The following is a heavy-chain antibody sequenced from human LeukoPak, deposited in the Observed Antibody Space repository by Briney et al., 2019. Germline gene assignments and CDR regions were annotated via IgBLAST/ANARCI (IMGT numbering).Heavy chain of an antibody. CDR2: IYYSGST. D-gene: IGHD3-3*01. Sequence: SETLSLTCTVSGGSISSYYWSWIRQPPGKGLEWIGYIYYSGSTNYNPSLKSRVTISVDTSKNQFSLKLSSVTAADTAVYYCAAYYDFWSGYPNWFDPWGQGTLVTVSS. J-gene: IGHJ5*02. CDR1: GGSISSYY. V-gene: IGHV4-59*01. CDR3: AAYYDFWSGYPNWFDP.